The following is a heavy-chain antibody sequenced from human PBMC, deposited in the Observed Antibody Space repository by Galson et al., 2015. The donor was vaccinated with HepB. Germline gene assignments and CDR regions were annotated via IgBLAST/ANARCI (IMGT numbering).Heavy chain of an antibody. D-gene: IGHD5-24*01. J-gene: IGHJ4*02. CDR1: GFTFSSYA. V-gene: IGHV3-30-3*01. CDR3: ARDHSRGGYNYFSAGGFDY. CDR2: ISYDGSNK. Sequence: SLRLSCAASGFTFSSYAMHWVRQAPGKGLEWVAVISYDGSNKYYADSVKGRFTISRDNSKNTLYLQMNSLRAEDTAVYYCARDHSRGGYNYFSAGGFDYWGQGTLVTVSS.